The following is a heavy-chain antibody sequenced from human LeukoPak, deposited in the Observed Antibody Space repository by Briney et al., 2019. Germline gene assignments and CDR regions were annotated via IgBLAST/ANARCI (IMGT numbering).Heavy chain of an antibody. CDR1: GYTLTDYY. D-gene: IGHD3-22*01. CDR3: ARHYYDTSLSVY. J-gene: IGHJ4*02. Sequence: GASVKVSCKASGYTLTDYYLHWVRQAPGQGLEWMGWINPNSGGTNYAQKFQGRVTMTRETSISTAYMDLNRLRSDDTAVYYCARHYYDTSLSVYWGQGTLVTLSS. V-gene: IGHV1-2*02. CDR2: INPNSGGT.